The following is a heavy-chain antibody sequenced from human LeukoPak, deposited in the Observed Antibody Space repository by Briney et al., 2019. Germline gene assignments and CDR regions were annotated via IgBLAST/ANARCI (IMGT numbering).Heavy chain of an antibody. CDR3: ASGLYYYGSGSSTRMDY. CDR2: ISAYNGNT. Sequence: PRASVTVSCRASGYTFTSYGISWVRQAPGQGLEWMGWISAYNGNTNYAQKLQGRVTMTTDTSTSTAYMELRSLRSDDTAVYYCASGLYYYGSGSSTRMDYWGQGTLVTVSS. J-gene: IGHJ4*02. V-gene: IGHV1-18*01. CDR1: GYTFTSYG. D-gene: IGHD3-10*01.